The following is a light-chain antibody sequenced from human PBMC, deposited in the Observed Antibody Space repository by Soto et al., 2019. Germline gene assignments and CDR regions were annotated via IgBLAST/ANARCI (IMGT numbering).Light chain of an antibody. CDR3: QQSDHSPMYT. V-gene: IGKV1-39*01. Sequence: DIQMTQSPSSLSASVGDRVTITCRASQTIGSSLNWYQQKPGKAPKLLIYAASSLQSGVSSRFSGSASGTDFTLTITSLQPEDFATYYCQQSDHSPMYTFGQGTDLEIK. J-gene: IGKJ2*01. CDR1: QTIGSS. CDR2: AAS.